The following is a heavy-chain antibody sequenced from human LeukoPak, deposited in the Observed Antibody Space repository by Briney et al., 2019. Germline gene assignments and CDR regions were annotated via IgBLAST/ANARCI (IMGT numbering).Heavy chain of an antibody. Sequence: GGSLRLSCAASGFSFGSYGMHWVRQAPGKGLEWVAFIRYDGSNKYYADSVKGRFTISRDNSKDTLYLQMNSLRAEDTAVYYCANLDSSGYSVFDYWGQGTLVTVSS. CDR2: IRYDGSNK. D-gene: IGHD3-22*01. CDR3: ANLDSSGYSVFDY. CDR1: GFSFGSYG. J-gene: IGHJ4*02. V-gene: IGHV3-30*02.